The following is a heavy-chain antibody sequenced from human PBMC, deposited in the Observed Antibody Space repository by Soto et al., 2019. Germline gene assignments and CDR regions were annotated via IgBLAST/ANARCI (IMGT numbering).Heavy chain of an antibody. CDR2: ISYDGSNK. J-gene: IGHJ4*02. V-gene: IGHV3-30*04. D-gene: IGHD6-19*01. Sequence: GESLKISCAASGFTFSSYAMHWVRQAPGKGLEWVAVISYDGSNKYYADSVKGRFTISRDNSKNTLYLQMNSLRAEDTAVYYCARVGEQWLVDYWGQGTLVTVSS. CDR1: GFTFSSYA. CDR3: ARVGEQWLVDY.